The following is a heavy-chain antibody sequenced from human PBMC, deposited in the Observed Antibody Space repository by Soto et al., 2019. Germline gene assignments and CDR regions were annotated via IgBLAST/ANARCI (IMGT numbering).Heavy chain of an antibody. CDR1: GFTFTNYD. CDR2: IGTAGDT. V-gene: IGHV3-13*01. CDR3: ARGLYYYECSGYYPPFDY. J-gene: IGHJ4*02. Sequence: GGSLRLSCAASGFTFTNYDMHWARQATGQGLEWVSSIGTAGDTYYPGSVKGRFTISRENAKYSLYLQMNSLRAGDTAVYFCARGLYYYECSGYYPPFDYWGQGTLGTVSS. D-gene: IGHD3-22*01.